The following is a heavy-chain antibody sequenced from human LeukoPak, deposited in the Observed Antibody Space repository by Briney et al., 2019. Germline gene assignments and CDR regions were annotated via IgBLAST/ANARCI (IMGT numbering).Heavy chain of an antibody. J-gene: IGHJ3*02. CDR1: GFSFSRYW. D-gene: IGHD6-19*01. CDR3: VRAGIWLVVDYDGFDI. Sequence: PGGSLRLSCAASGFSFSRYWMSWVRQAPGKGLEWVAHIKQDGSEKYYVESVKGGFTISREKAKKALYLQMSSLRVEDTAVYYCVRAGIWLVVDYDGFDIWGQGTMVTVSS. CDR2: IKQDGSEK. V-gene: IGHV3-7*01.